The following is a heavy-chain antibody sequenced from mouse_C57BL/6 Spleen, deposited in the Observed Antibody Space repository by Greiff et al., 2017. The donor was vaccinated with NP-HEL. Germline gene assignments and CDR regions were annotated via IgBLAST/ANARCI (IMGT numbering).Heavy chain of an antibody. V-gene: IGHV1-82*01. CDR3: ARHSNYLDWYFDV. J-gene: IGHJ1*03. CDR2: IYPGDGDT. Sequence: VMLVESGPELVKPGASVKISCKASGYAFSSSWMNWVKQRPGKGLEWIGRIYPGDGDTNYNGKFKGKATLTADKSSSTAYMQLSSLTSEDSAVYFCARHSNYLDWYFDVWGTGTTVTVSS. D-gene: IGHD2-5*01. CDR1: GYAFSSSW.